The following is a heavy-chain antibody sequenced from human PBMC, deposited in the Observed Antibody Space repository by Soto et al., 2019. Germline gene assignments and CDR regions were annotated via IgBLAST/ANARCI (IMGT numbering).Heavy chain of an antibody. CDR1: GFTFGSYW. Sequence: GGSLRLSCAASGFTFGSYWMSWVRQASGKGLEWVANIKQDGSEKYYVDSVKGRFTISRDNAKNSLYLQMNSLRAEDTAVYYCARKGVVPAPDPYYYYMDVWGKGTTVTVSS. V-gene: IGHV3-7*01. CDR2: IKQDGSEK. CDR3: ARKGVVPAPDPYYYYMDV. J-gene: IGHJ6*03. D-gene: IGHD2-2*01.